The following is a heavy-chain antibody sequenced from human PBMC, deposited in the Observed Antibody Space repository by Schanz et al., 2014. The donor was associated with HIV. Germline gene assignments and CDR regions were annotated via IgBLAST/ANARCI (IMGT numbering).Heavy chain of an antibody. Sequence: QVQLQQWGAGLLKPSQTLSLTCAVYGGSFSGYSWTWIRQPPGKGLEWIGEINHGGYTNYNPSLKRRFSISVDTPKNQFALKVTSLTAADTAIYFCARGDFGGNSVDYWGHGNLVTVSS. CDR3: ARGDFGGNSVDY. CDR2: INHGGYT. J-gene: IGHJ4*01. CDR1: GGSFSGYS. V-gene: IGHV4-34*01. D-gene: IGHD2-21*02.